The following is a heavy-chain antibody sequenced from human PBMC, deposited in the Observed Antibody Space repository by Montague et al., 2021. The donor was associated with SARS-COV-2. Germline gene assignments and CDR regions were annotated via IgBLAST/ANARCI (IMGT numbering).Heavy chain of an antibody. CDR3: ARGGVAGGNYGIWSFSYTRPLAY. V-gene: IGHV4-34*01. Sequence: SETLSLTCAVYGGSFSAHSWSWIRQSPGKGLVWRGGINHRGSTTYLSSLKSRVTRSVDTSKNQFSLKRRSVTAADTAMYYCARGGVAGGNYGIWSFSYTRPLAYWGQGTQVTVSS. CDR1: GGSFSAHS. CDR2: INHRGST. J-gene: IGHJ4*02. D-gene: IGHD3/OR15-3a*01.